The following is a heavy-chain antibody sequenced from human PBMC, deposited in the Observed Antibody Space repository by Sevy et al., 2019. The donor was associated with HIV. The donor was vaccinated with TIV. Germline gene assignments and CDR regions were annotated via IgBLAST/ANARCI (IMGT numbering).Heavy chain of an antibody. CDR1: GYSFTSYW. V-gene: IGHV5-51*01. CDR3: ARHAHYYGSGSYYKYPMDV. Sequence: GESLKISCKGSGYSFTSYWIGWVRQMPGKGLEWMGIIYPGDSDPRYSPSFQGQVSISADKSISTAYLRWRSLKASDTDMYYCARHAHYYGSGSYYKYPMDVWGQGTTVTVSS. CDR2: IYPGDSDP. D-gene: IGHD3-10*01. J-gene: IGHJ6*02.